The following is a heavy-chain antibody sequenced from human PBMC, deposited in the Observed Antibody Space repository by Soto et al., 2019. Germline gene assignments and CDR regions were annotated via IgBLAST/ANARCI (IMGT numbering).Heavy chain of an antibody. D-gene: IGHD6-6*01. CDR2: INQDGGGT. CDR3: AKDSKEYSSSSTDY. Sequence: PGGSLRLSCVASGFTFISSFMGWVRQAPGKGLEWVANINQDGGGTYYVDSVKGRFTISRDNSKNTLYLQMNSLRAEDTAVYYCAKDSKEYSSSSTDYWGQGTLVTVSS. J-gene: IGHJ4*02. V-gene: IGHV3-7*01. CDR1: GFTFISSF.